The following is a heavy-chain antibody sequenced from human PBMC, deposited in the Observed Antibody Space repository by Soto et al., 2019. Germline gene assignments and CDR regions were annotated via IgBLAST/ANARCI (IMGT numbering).Heavy chain of an antibody. J-gene: IGHJ4*02. D-gene: IGHD6-19*01. Sequence: QVQLQQWGAGLLKPSETLSLTCAVYGGSFSGYYWSWIRQPPGKGLEWNGEINHSGSTNYNPSLKRRVTRSVDTSKNQFSLKLSSVTAADTAVYYCARGPNSSGSSFDYWGQGTLVTVSS. CDR1: GGSFSGYY. V-gene: IGHV4-34*01. CDR3: ARGPNSSGSSFDY. CDR2: INHSGST.